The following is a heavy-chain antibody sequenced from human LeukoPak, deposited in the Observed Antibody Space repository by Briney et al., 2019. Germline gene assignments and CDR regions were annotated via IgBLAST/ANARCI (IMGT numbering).Heavy chain of an antibody. D-gene: IGHD5-12*01. Sequence: PSQTLSLTCAVSGGSISTGGYSWTWIRQPPGKGLEWIGYIYHSGRTYYNPSLKSRVTISVDTSKNQFSLKLSSVTAADTAVYYCARRDIVATIDYWGQGTLVTVSS. J-gene: IGHJ4*02. CDR2: IYHSGRT. CDR1: GGSISTGGYS. CDR3: ARRDIVATIDY. V-gene: IGHV4-30-2*01.